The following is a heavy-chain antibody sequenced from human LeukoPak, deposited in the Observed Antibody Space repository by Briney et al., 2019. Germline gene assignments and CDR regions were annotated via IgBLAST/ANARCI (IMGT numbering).Heavy chain of an antibody. D-gene: IGHD5-24*01. V-gene: IGHV4-38-2*01. J-gene: IGHJ4*02. CDR2: IYHSGST. Sequence: SETLSLTCAVSGYSISSGYYWGWIRQPPGKGLERIGSIYHSGSTYYNPSLKSRVTISVDTSKNQFSLKLSSVTAADTAVYYCASRWLQRDYWGQGTLVTVSS. CDR1: GYSISSGYY. CDR3: ASRWLQRDY.